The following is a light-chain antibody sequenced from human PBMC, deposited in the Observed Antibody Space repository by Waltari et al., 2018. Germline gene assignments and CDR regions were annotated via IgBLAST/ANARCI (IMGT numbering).Light chain of an antibody. Sequence: DIQMTQSPSSLAASVGDRVTIPCRASQGISKFLAWFRQKPGKAPESLIYGASSLQSGVPSRFSGSGSGTDFTLTISSLQAEDVAVYYCQQYFGTPWTFGQGTKVEIK. CDR2: GAS. CDR3: QQYFGTPWT. V-gene: IGKV1-16*01. J-gene: IGKJ1*01. CDR1: QGISKF.